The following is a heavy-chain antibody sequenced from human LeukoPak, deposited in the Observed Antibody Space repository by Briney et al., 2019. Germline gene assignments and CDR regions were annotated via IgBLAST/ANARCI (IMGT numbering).Heavy chain of an antibody. Sequence: ASVKVSCKASGYTFTSYDINWVRQATGQGLEWMGWMNPNSGNTGYAQKFQGRVTMTRDMSTSTVYMELSSLRSEDTAVYYCARDLSYSGSYGTLIEFDYWGQGTLVTVSS. V-gene: IGHV1-8*02. J-gene: IGHJ4*02. D-gene: IGHD1-26*01. CDR1: GYTFTSYD. CDR2: MNPNSGNT. CDR3: ARDLSYSGSYGTLIEFDY.